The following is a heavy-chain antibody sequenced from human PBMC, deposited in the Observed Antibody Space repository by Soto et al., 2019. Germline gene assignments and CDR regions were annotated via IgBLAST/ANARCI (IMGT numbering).Heavy chain of an antibody. CDR1: GFTFSSYA. Sequence: GGSLKLSCAASGFTFSSYAMHWVRQAPGKGLEWVAVISYDGSNKYYADSVKGRFTISRDNSKNTLYLQMNSLRAEDTAVYDCARGRWFGESNDAFDIWGQGTMVTVSS. D-gene: IGHD3-10*01. V-gene: IGHV3-30*04. CDR2: ISYDGSNK. CDR3: ARGRWFGESNDAFDI. J-gene: IGHJ3*02.